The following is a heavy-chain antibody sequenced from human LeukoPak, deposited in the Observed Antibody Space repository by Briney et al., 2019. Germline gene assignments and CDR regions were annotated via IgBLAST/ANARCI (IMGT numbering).Heavy chain of an antibody. CDR2: INAGNGNT. CDR3: ARERLSPNWFDP. CDR1: GYTFTSYA. Sequence: ASVTVSCKASGYTFTSYAMHWVRQAPGQRLEWMGWINAGNGNTKYSQKFQGRVTITRDTSASTAYMELSSLRSEDTAVYYCARERLSPNWFDPWGQGTLVTVSS. D-gene: IGHD4/OR15-4a*01. V-gene: IGHV1-3*01. J-gene: IGHJ5*02.